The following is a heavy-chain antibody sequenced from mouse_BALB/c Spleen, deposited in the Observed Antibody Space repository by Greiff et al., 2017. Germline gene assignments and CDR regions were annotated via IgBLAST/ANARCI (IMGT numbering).Heavy chain of an antibody. V-gene: IGHV5-15*02. J-gene: IGHJ4*01. Sequence: EVKLVESGGGLVQPGGSRKLSCAASGFTFSDYGMAWVRQAPGKGPAWVAFISNLAYSIYYADTVKGRFTISRENAKNTLYLEMSSLRSEDTAMYYCAREGGDYYAMYYWGQGTSVTVSS. CDR3: AREGGDYYAMYY. CDR1: GFTFSDYG. CDR2: ISNLAYSI.